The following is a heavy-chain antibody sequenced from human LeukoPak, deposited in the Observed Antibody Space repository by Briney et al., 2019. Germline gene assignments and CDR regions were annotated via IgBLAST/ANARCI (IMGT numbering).Heavy chain of an antibody. J-gene: IGHJ4*02. CDR2: IYYSGST. CDR1: GGSISSSSYY. D-gene: IGHD6-13*01. Sequence: SETLSLTCTVSGGSISSSSYYWGWIRQPPGKGLEWIGSIYYSGSTYYNPSLKSRVTISVDTSKNQFSLKLSSVTAADTAAYYCARRGIAAGYYWGQGTLVTVSS. V-gene: IGHV4-39*01. CDR3: ARRGIAAGYY.